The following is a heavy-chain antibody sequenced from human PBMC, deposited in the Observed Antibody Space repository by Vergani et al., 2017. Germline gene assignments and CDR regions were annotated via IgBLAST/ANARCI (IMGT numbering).Heavy chain of an antibody. V-gene: IGHV3-33*08. CDR3: ARGGERNPLWFGELFLVF. D-gene: IGHD3-10*01. Sequence: VQLLESGGGLVQPGGSLRLSCAASGFTFSSYAMSWVRQAPGKGLEWVAVIWYDGSNKYYADSVKGRFTISRDNSKNTLYLQMNSLRAEDTAVYYCARGGERNPLWFGELFLVFWGQGTLVTVSS. CDR1: GFTFSSYA. J-gene: IGHJ4*02. CDR2: IWYDGSNK.